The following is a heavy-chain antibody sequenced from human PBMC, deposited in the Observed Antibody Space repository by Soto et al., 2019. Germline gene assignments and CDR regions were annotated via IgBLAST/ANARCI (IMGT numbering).Heavy chain of an antibody. CDR2: INHSGST. J-gene: IGHJ3*02. D-gene: IGHD3-22*01. V-gene: IGHV4-34*01. CDR1: GGSFSGYY. CDR3: GCDTMIVVVITSIKSPREGVFAFDI. Sequence: PSETLSLTCAVYGGSFSGYYWSWIRQPPGKGLEWIGEINHSGSTNYNPSLKSRVTISVDTSKNQFSLKLSSVTAADTAVYYWGCDTMIVVVITSIKSPREGVFAFDIWGQGTMVTVSS.